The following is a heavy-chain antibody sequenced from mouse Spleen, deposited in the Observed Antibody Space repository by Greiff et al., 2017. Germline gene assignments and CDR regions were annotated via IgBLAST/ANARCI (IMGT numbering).Heavy chain of an antibody. CDR2: IYPGSGNT. CDR1: GYSFTSYY. V-gene: IGHV1-66*01. CDR3: ARSRDYLYWYFDV. J-gene: IGHJ1*01. Sequence: VQLQQSGPELVKPGASVKISCKASGYSFTSYYIHWVKQRPGQGLEWIGWIYPGSGNTKYNEKFKGKATLTADTSSSTAYMQLSSLTSEDSAVYYCARSRDYLYWYFDVWGAGTTVTVSS. D-gene: IGHD2-4*01.